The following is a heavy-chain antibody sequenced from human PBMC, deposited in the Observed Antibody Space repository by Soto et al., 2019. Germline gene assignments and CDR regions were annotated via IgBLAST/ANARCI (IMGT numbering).Heavy chain of an antibody. V-gene: IGHV1-8*01. CDR2: MNPNSDNT. CDR3: ARDPGAASFDF. Sequence: ASVKVSCKASGYTFTSYDINWVRQATGQGLEWMGWMNPNSDNTVYAQKFQGRVTMTRNTSISTAYMDLTTLRSDDTAVYFCARDPGAASFDFWAQGTLVTVSS. CDR1: GYTFTSYD. D-gene: IGHD2-15*01. J-gene: IGHJ4*02.